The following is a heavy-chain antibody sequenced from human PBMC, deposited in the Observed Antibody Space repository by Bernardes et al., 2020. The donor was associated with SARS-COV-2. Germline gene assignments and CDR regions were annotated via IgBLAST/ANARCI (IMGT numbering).Heavy chain of an antibody. CDR2: IRTKTYGGTA. D-gene: IGHD3-10*01. J-gene: IGHJ4*02. V-gene: IGHV3-49*04. Sequence: GGSLRLSCTASGFTFGDYAMSWVRQAPGMGLECVGFIRTKTYGGTAEYAASVKGRFTISRDDSRSIAYLQMDSLKTEDTAIYYCTRRVYYAFESWGQGTLVTVSS. CDR1: GFTFGDYA. CDR3: TRRVYYAFES.